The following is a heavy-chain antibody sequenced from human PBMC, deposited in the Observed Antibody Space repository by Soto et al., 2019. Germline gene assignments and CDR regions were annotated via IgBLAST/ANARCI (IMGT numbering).Heavy chain of an antibody. CDR3: ARRGSGCYYDS. CDR1: GFTFSSYA. J-gene: IGHJ5*01. V-gene: IGHV3-23*01. Sequence: EVQLLESGGGLVQPGGSLRLSCAASGFTFSSYAMRWVRQAPGQGLELVSAISGSGDSTYYADSVKGRFTISRDNSKNTVYLQMNSLRGEDTAVYYGARRGSGCYYDSWGQGTLVTVSS. CDR2: ISGSGDST. D-gene: IGHD1-26*01.